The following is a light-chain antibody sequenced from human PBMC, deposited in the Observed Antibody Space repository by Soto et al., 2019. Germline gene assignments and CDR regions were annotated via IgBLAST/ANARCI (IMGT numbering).Light chain of an antibody. CDR1: QSVSSN. V-gene: IGKV3-15*01. Sequence: ETVMTQSPATLSVSPGERATLSCRASQSVSSNLSWYQQKPGQAPRLLIYGASTRASGIPARFSGSGSGTEFTLTISSLQSEDFAVYYCQQYNNWPPITFGQGTRLEIK. CDR2: GAS. CDR3: QQYNNWPPIT. J-gene: IGKJ5*01.